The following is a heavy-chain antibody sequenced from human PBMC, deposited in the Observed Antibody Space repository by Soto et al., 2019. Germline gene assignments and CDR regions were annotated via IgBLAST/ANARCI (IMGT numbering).Heavy chain of an antibody. J-gene: IGHJ3*02. CDR1: GFTFSSYA. V-gene: IGHV3-30-3*01. CDR3: ARVVVVISAFDI. Sequence: HPGGSLGLSCAASGFTFSSYAMHWVRQAPGKGLEWVAVISYDGSNKYYADSVKGRFTISRDNSKNTLYLQMNSLRVEDTAVYYCARVVVVISAFDIWGQGTMVTVSS. D-gene: IGHD3-22*01. CDR2: ISYDGSNK.